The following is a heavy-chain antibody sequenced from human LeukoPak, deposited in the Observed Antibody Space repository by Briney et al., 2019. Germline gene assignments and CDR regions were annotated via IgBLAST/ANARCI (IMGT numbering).Heavy chain of an antibody. CDR3: ARHYVWGNNPYYPFDH. J-gene: IGHJ4*02. CDR2: VFYSGTT. Sequence: SETLSLSCTVSGGSISSSNYCWSWIRQPPGKGLEWIGNVFYSGTTYYYPSLKSRVTISVDTSKNQFSLKLSSVTAADTAVYYCARHYVWGNNPYYPFDHWGQGALVTVSS. V-gene: IGHV4-39*01. CDR1: GGSISSSNYC. D-gene: IGHD3-16*01.